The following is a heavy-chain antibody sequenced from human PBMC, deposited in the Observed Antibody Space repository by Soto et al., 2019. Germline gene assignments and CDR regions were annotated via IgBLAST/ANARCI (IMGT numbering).Heavy chain of an antibody. J-gene: IGHJ4*02. Sequence: GGSLRLSCAASGFTFSSYGMHWVRQAPGKGLEWVAVIWYDGSNKYYADSVKGRFTISRDNSKNTLYLQMNSLRAEDTAVYYCARFGDLNYFDYWGQGTLVTVSS. CDR3: ARFGDLNYFDY. CDR2: IWYDGSNK. CDR1: GFTFSSYG. V-gene: IGHV3-33*01. D-gene: IGHD3-16*01.